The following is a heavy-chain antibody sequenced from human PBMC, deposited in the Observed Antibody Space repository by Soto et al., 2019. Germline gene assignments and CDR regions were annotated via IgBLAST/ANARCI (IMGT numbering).Heavy chain of an antibody. J-gene: IGHJ4*02. Sequence: PSDPLSLTCTVSGGTISSGDYYWSGIRHPPGNGVVCSGYIYSGGSTYLITYDKSQVTTSVHTSKNQFSLRMSSVTAEDRAVYYCARANWRWAHSIDSWGPVSQVTVP. V-gene: IGHV4-30-4*01. CDR3: ARANWRWAHSIDS. D-gene: IGHD3-3*01. CDR2: IYSGGST. CDR1: GGTISSGDYY.